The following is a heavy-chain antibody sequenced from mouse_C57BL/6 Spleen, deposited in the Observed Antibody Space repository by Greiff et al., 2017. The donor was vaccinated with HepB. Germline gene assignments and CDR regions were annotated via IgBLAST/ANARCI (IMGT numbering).Heavy chain of an antibody. D-gene: IGHD1-1*01. V-gene: IGHV1-18*01. CDR2: INPNNGGT. Sequence: VQLQQSGPELVKPGASVKIPCKASGYTFTDYNMDWVKQSHGKSLEWIGDINPNNGGTIYNQKFKGKATLTVDKSSSTAYMELRSLTSEDTAVYYCAKGRGYYGSSPFAYWGQGTLVTVSA. CDR3: AKGRGYYGSSPFAY. CDR1: GYTFTDYN. J-gene: IGHJ3*01.